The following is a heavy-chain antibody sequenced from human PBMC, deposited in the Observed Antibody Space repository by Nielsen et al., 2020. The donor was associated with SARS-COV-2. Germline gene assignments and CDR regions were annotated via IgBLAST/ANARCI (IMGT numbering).Heavy chain of an antibody. CDR3: ARDDRGYSYGYPFDY. Sequence: GGSLRLSCKASGFSFNSYGMHWVRQAPGKGLEWVAVVSSEETYKYYADSVKGRFTISRDNAKNSLYLQMNSLRAEDTAVYYCARDDRGYSYGYPFDYWGQGTLVTVSS. CDR2: VSSEETYK. D-gene: IGHD5-18*01. V-gene: IGHV3-30*03. CDR1: GFSFNSYG. J-gene: IGHJ4*02.